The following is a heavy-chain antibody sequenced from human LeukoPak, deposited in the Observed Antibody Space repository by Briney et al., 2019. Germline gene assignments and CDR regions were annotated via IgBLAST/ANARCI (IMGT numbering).Heavy chain of an antibody. V-gene: IGHV3-23*01. D-gene: IGHD6-13*01. Sequence: GGSLRPSCAASGFTFSNFAMMWVRQAPGTGLQWVSTITGYGATFYADSVRGRFTIFRDTSMNTLFLQMNSLGAEDTAVHYCAKGAAAGKVDWFDPWGQGTLVTVSS. CDR2: ITGYGAT. CDR3: AKGAAAGKVDWFDP. J-gene: IGHJ5*02. CDR1: GFTFSNFA.